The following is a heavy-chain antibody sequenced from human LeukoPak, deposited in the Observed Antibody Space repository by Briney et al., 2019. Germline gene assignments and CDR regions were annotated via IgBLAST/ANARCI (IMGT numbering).Heavy chain of an antibody. CDR3: ARVLRYDFWSAYYFDY. CDR2: ISTYNGNT. D-gene: IGHD3-3*01. Sequence: ASVKVSCKASGYTFNSYDISWVRQAPGQGLEWMAWISTYNGNTNYAQKVQGRATMTTDTSTSTAYMELRSLRSDDTAVYYCARVLRYDFWSAYYFDYWGQGTLVTVSS. J-gene: IGHJ4*02. CDR1: GYTFNSYD. V-gene: IGHV1-18*01.